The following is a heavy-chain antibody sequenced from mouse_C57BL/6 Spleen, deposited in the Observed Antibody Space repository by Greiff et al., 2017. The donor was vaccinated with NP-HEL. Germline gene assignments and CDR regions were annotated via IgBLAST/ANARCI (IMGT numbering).Heavy chain of an antibody. Sequence: VQLQQSGPELVKPGASVKISCKASGYTFTDYYMNWVKQSHGKSLEWIGDINPNNGGTSYNQKFKGKATLTVDKSSSTAYMELRSLTSEDSAVYYCATRPFDYWGQGTTLTVSS. CDR3: ATRPFDY. CDR1: GYTFTDYY. V-gene: IGHV1-26*01. J-gene: IGHJ2*01. CDR2: INPNNGGT.